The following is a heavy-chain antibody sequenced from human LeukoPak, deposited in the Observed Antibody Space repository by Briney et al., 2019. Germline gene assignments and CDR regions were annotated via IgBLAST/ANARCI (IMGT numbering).Heavy chain of an antibody. CDR2: INHSGST. CDR3: ARGRGVMTTVTIVWYYFDY. V-gene: IGHV4-34*01. CDR1: GGSFSGYY. J-gene: IGHJ4*02. D-gene: IGHD4-17*01. Sequence: SETLSLTCAVYGGSFSGYYWRWIRQPPGKGLEWIGEINHSGSTNYNPSLKSRVTISVDTSKNQFSLKLSSVTAADTAVYYCARGRGVMTTVTIVWYYFDYWGQGTLVTVSS.